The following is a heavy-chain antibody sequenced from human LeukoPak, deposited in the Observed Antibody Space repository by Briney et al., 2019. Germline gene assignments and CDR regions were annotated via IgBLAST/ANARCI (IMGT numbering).Heavy chain of an antibody. CDR3: ARVEAYDSSGYYRAEYFQH. Sequence: SETLFLTCTVPGGSLSSYYCRWIRQPPGKGLEWIGYIYYSASTNYNPSLKSRVTISVDPSKNQFSLKLSSVTAADTAMYYCARVEAYDSSGYYRAEYFQHWGQGTLVTVCS. D-gene: IGHD3-22*01. J-gene: IGHJ1*01. V-gene: IGHV4-59*01. CDR1: GGSLSSYY. CDR2: IYYSAST.